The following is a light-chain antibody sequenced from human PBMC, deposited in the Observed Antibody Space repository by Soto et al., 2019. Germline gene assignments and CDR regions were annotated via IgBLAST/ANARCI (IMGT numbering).Light chain of an antibody. CDR1: QGVSSF. J-gene: IGKJ5*01. V-gene: IGKV1-9*01. Sequence: IQSTQSPPSLSASVGDRDTITCLASQGVSSFFAWDVPQPGKAPTLMIYAATPLQSAVPSRFSGSGSGTDFTLTINVLQLEDFATYYCQQLHSYPFTFGQGTRLEIK. CDR3: QQLHSYPFT. CDR2: AAT.